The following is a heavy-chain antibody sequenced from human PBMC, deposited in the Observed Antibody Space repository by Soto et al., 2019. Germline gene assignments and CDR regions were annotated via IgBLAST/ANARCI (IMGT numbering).Heavy chain of an antibody. CDR2: ISSSSSYI. J-gene: IGHJ4*02. D-gene: IGHD6-19*01. V-gene: IGHV3-21*01. CDR1: GFTFSSYS. CDR3: AREYPHSSGVDY. Sequence: EVQLVESGGGLVKPGGSLRLSCAASGFTFSSYSMNWVRQAPGKGLEWVSSISSSSSYIYYADSVKGRFTISRDIAKNSLYMQMNSLRAEDTAVYYCAREYPHSSGVDYWGQGTLVTVSS.